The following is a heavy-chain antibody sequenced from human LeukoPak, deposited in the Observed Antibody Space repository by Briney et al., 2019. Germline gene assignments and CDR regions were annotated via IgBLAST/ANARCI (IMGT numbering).Heavy chain of an antibody. Sequence: ASVKVSCKASGYTFTSYGISWVRQAPGQGLEWMGGIIPIFGTANYAQKFQGRVTITADKSTSTAYMELSSLRSEDTAVYYCARLENYYGSGSPPPNYYYYMDVWGKGTTVTVSS. J-gene: IGHJ6*03. V-gene: IGHV1-69*06. CDR2: IIPIFGTA. CDR3: ARLENYYGSGSPPPNYYYYMDV. CDR1: GYTFTSYG. D-gene: IGHD3-10*01.